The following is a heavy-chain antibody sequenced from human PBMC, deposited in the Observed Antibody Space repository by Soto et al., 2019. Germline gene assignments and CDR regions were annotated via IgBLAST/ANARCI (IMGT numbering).Heavy chain of an antibody. CDR2: IIPIFGTA. CDR3: ARGLGYCSSTSCYTLDYFDY. CDR1: GGTFSSYA. V-gene: IGHV1-69*06. D-gene: IGHD2-2*02. Sequence: GASVKVSCKASGGTFSSYAISWVRQAPGQGLEWMGGIIPIFGTANYAQKFQGRVTITADKSTSTAYMELSSLRSEDTAVYYCARGLGYCSSTSCYTLDYFDYWGQGTLVTVSS. J-gene: IGHJ4*02.